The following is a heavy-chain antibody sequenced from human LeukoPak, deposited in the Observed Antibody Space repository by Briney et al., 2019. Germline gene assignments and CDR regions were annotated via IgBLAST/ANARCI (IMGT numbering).Heavy chain of an antibody. Sequence: SETLSLTCAVYGGSFSGYYWSWIRQPPGKGLEWIGEINHSGSTNYNPSLKSRVTISVDTSKNQFSLKLSSVTAAATAVYYCGTGRLSSRSCYENGVNYWGQGTLVTASS. CDR2: INHSGST. V-gene: IGHV4-34*01. CDR1: GGSFSGYY. J-gene: IGHJ4*02. CDR3: GTGRLSSRSCYENGVNY. D-gene: IGHD6-13*01.